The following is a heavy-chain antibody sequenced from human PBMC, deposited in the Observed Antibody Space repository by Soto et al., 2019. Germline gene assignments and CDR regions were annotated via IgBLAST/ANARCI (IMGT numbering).Heavy chain of an antibody. CDR3: AKSLGGYCSSTSCYANGGY. CDR2: ISYDGSNK. Sequence: SLRLSCAASGFTFSSYGMHWVRQAPGKGLEWVAVISYDGSNKYYADSVKGRFTISRDNSKNTLYLQMNSLRAEDTAVYYCAKSLGGYCSSTSCYANGGYWGQGTLVTVSS. V-gene: IGHV3-30*18. D-gene: IGHD2-2*01. CDR1: GFTFSSYG. J-gene: IGHJ4*02.